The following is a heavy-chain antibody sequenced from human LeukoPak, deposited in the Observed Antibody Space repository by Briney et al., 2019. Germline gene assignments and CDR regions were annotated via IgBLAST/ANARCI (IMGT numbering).Heavy chain of an antibody. V-gene: IGHV1-2*02. J-gene: IGHJ5*02. CDR3: ARGYRGYSYGLNWFDP. CDR1: GYTFTGYY. CDR2: INPNSGGT. D-gene: IGHD5-18*01. Sequence: ASVKVSCKASGYTFTGYYMHWVRQATGQGLEWMGWINPNSGGTNYAQKFQGRVTMTRDTSISTAYMELSRLRSDDTAVYYCARGYRGYSYGLNWFDPWGQGTLVTVSS.